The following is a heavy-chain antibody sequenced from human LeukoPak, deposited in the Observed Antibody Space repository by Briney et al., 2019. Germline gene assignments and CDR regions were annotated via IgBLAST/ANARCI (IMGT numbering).Heavy chain of an antibody. Sequence: GGSLRLSCVGSGFTFSNYGMSWVRQAPGKGLEWVSAISGSGGSTYYADSVRGRCTISRDNSKNTLYLQMNSLRAEDTAVYYCAKERSPITDPYFDYWGQGTLVTVSS. CDR2: ISGSGGST. V-gene: IGHV3-23*01. J-gene: IGHJ4*02. CDR1: GFTFSNYG. D-gene: IGHD1-14*01. CDR3: AKERSPITDPYFDY.